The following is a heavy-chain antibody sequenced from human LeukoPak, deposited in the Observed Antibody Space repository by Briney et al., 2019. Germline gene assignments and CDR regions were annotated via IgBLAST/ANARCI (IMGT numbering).Heavy chain of an antibody. V-gene: IGHV3-53*01. CDR3: ARESPVLRYFDWLSWFDS. D-gene: IGHD3-9*01. CDR1: GFTVSYNH. J-gene: IGHJ5*01. Sequence: PGGSLRLSCAASGFTVSYNHMSWVRQAPGKGLEWVSVIYSGGGRYYADSVKGRFTISRDNSKNTLYLQMNSLRAEDTAVYYCARESPVLRYFDWLSWFDSWGQGTLVTVSS. CDR2: IYSGGGR.